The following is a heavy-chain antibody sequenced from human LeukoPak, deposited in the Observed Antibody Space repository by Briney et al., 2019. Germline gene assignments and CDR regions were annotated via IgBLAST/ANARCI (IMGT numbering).Heavy chain of an antibody. Sequence: SETLSLTCTVSGGSISSSSYFWGWIRQPPGKGLEWIGSIYHSGTTYYNPSLKSRVTISVDTSKNQFSPKLTSVTAADTAVYFCARGPYSYDSSGAFDIWGQGTMVTVSS. CDR3: ARGPYSYDSSGAFDI. CDR2: IYHSGTT. V-gene: IGHV4-39*07. D-gene: IGHD3-22*01. CDR1: GGSISSSSYF. J-gene: IGHJ3*02.